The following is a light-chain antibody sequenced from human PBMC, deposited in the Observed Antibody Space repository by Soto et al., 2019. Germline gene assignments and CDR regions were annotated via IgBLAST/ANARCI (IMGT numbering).Light chain of an antibody. CDR1: QSVSNY. J-gene: IGKJ5*01. V-gene: IGKV3-11*01. CDR3: HQRINWPTT. Sequence: EIVLTQSPATLSLSPGERATLSCRASQSVSNYLAWYQQKPGQAPRLLISGASNRTTGIPARVSGSGSGTDFTLTISSLEPEDFSISYGHQRINWPTTFGQGPRLEI. CDR2: GAS.